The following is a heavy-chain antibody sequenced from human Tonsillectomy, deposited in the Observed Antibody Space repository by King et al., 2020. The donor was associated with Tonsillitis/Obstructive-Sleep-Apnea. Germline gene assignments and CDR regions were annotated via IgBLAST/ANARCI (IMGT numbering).Heavy chain of an antibody. D-gene: IGHD1-1*01. V-gene: IGHV3-74*01. CDR1: GFTLSSYW. J-gene: IGHJ3*02. Sequence: EVQLVESGGGLVQPGESLRLSCAASGFTLSSYWVHWVRQAPGKGLVWVSRINPDGTITNYADSVKGRFTISRDKAKNTLYLQMNSLRAEDTALYYCVSPGGSTGTTRNAFEIWGQGTMVTVSS. CDR2: INPDGTIT. CDR3: VSPGGSTGTTRNAFEI.